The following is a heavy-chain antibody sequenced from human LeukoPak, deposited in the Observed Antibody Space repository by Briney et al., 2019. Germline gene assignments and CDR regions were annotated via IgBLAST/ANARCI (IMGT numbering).Heavy chain of an antibody. J-gene: IGHJ4*02. D-gene: IGHD4-17*01. CDR3: AKDALSFNGDWFDF. Sequence: GGSLRLSCAASGFTFSSYSMNWVRQAPGKGLEWVSSITASSTAIYSADSVKGRFTISRDNAKNFLYLQMNSLRAEDTALYYCAKDALSFNGDWFDFWGQGTLVTVSS. CDR1: GFTFSSYS. CDR2: ITASSTAI. V-gene: IGHV3-21*04.